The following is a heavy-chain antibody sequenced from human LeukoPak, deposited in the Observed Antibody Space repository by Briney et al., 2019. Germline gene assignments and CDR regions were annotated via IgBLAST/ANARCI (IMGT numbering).Heavy chain of an antibody. J-gene: IGHJ4*02. CDR2: IYYSGST. CDR1: GGSISSGGYY. CDR3: ARGLNLRDFWSGSIMDPFGY. Sequence: SETLSLTCTVSGGSISSGGYYWSWIRQHPGKGLEWIGYIYYSGSTYYNPSLKSRVTISVDTSKNQFSLKLSSVTAADTAVYYCARGLNLRDFWSGSIMDPFGYWGQGTLVTVSS. D-gene: IGHD3-3*01. V-gene: IGHV4-31*03.